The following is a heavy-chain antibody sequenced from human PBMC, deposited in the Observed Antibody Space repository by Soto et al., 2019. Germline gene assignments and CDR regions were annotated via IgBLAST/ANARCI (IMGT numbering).Heavy chain of an antibody. CDR3: ARDIGGMDI. D-gene: IGHD3-10*01. CDR2: INAGNGNT. CDR1: GYTFISYA. J-gene: IGHJ3*02. V-gene: IGHV1-3*01. Sequence: QVQLVQSGAEVKKPGASVKVSCKASGYTFISYALHWVRQAPGQRLEWMGWINAGNGNTKYSQKFQGRVTFTRDTAASTAYMELSSLRSEDTALYYCARDIGGMDIWGQGTKVTVSS.